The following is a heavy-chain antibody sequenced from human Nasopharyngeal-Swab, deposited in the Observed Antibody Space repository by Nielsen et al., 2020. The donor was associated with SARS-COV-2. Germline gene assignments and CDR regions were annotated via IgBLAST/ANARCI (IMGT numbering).Heavy chain of an antibody. CDR3: ARDLIRSGIAAAGTSGSFDY. V-gene: IGHV3-7*01. J-gene: IGHJ4*02. D-gene: IGHD6-13*01. CDR2: IKQDGSEK. Sequence: VRQAPGKGLEWVANIKQDGSEKYYVDSVKGRFTISRDNAKNSLYLQMNSLRAEDTAVYYCARDLIRSGIAAAGTSGSFDYWGQGTLGTVSS.